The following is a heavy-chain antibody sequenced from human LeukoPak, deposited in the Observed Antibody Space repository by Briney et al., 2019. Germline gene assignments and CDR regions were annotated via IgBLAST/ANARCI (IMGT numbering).Heavy chain of an antibody. D-gene: IGHD3-3*01. Sequence: ASVKVSCKASGGTFISYAISWVRQAPGQGLEWMGGIIPIFGTANYAQKFQGRVTITADESTSTAYMELSSLRSEDTAVYYCARARKSQDYDFWSGYSLPRYYYYGMDVWGQGTTVTVSS. CDR2: IIPIFGTA. J-gene: IGHJ6*02. CDR1: GGTFISYA. CDR3: ARARKSQDYDFWSGYSLPRYYYYGMDV. V-gene: IGHV1-69*13.